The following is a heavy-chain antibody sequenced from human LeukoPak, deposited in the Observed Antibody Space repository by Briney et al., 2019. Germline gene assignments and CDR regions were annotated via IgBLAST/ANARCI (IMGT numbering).Heavy chain of an antibody. D-gene: IGHD3-9*01. CDR2: ISYDGSNK. V-gene: IGHV3-30*04. CDR1: GFTFSSYA. Sequence: GRSLRLSCAASGFTFSSYAMHWVRQAPGKGLEWVAVISYDGSNKYYADSVKGRFTISRDNSKNTLYLQMNSLRAEDTAVYYCAKPHRYDISVFDYWGQGTLVTVSS. CDR3: AKPHRYDISVFDY. J-gene: IGHJ4*02.